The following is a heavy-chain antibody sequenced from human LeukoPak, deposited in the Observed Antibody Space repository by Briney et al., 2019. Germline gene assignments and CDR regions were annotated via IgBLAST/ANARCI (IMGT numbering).Heavy chain of an antibody. D-gene: IGHD3-3*01. J-gene: IGHJ5*02. V-gene: IGHV1-8*01. CDR3: ARVPWDPIFGVDNWFDP. CDR1: GYTFTTYD. Sequence: ASVKVSCKASGYTFTTYDINWVRQATGQGLEWMGWMNPNSANTGYAQKFQGRVTMTRNTSISTAYMELRSLRSDDTAVYYCARVPWDPIFGVDNWFDPWGQGTLVTVSS. CDR2: MNPNSANT.